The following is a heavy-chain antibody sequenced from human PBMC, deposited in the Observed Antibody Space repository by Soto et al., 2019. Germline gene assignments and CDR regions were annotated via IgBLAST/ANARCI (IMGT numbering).Heavy chain of an antibody. J-gene: IGHJ4*02. Sequence: PSETLSLTCTVSGGSINSVGYYWSWIRQHPGKGLELIGYIYYSGSTYYNPSLNSRVTISVDTSKNQFSLKLTSVTAADTAVYFCARAQTIFGRITVFYXWGQGTLVTVSX. CDR2: IYYSGST. CDR3: ARAQTIFGRITVFYX. CDR1: GGSINSVGYY. V-gene: IGHV4-31*03. D-gene: IGHD3-3*01.